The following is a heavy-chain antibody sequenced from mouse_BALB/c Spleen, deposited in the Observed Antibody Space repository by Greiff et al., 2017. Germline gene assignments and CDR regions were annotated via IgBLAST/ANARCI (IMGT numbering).Heavy chain of an antibody. CDR2: IYPGDGDT. CDR1: GYAFSSSW. J-gene: IGHJ4*01. CDR3: ARSYDVGAMDY. Sequence: QVQLKQSGPELVKPGASVKISCKASGYAFSSSWMNWVKQRPGQGLEWIGRIYPGDGDTNYNGKFKGKATLTADKSSSTAYMQLSSLTSVDSAVYFCARSYDVGAMDYWGQGTSVTVSS. V-gene: IGHV1-82*01. D-gene: IGHD2-14*01.